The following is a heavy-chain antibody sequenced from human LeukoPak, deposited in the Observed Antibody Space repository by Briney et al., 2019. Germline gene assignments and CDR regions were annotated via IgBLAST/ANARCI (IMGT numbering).Heavy chain of an antibody. CDR2: IIPIFGTA. J-gene: IGHJ6*03. CDR1: GGTFSSYA. D-gene: IGHD3-10*01. Sequence: GASVKVSCKASGGTFSSYAISWVRQAPGHGLEWMGGIIPIFGTANYAQKFQGRVTITTDESTSTAYMELSSPRSEDTAVYYCAKCYYGSGSYYQLTYYYYMDVWGKGTTVTVSS. V-gene: IGHV1-69*05. CDR3: AKCYYGSGSYYQLTYYYYMDV.